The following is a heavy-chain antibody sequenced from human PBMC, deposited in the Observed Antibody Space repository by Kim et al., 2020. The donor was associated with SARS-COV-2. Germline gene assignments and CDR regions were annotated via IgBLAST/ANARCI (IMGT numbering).Heavy chain of an antibody. J-gene: IGHJ3*02. CDR2: T. V-gene: IGHV4-34*01. CDR3: ARRKAYDAFDI. Sequence: TTSNPSLKSRVTISVDPSKNQFSLKLSSVTAADTAVYYCARRKAYDAFDIWGQGTMVTVSS.